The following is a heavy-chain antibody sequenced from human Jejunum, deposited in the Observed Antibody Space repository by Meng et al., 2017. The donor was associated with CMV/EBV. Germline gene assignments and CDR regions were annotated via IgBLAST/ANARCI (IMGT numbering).Heavy chain of an antibody. D-gene: IGHD5-12*01. CDR2: IKSDGSGT. V-gene: IGHV3-74*01. Sequence: LSCAATGFAFSTYWLQWVRQAPGKGLMWVSNIKSDGSGTDYADSVKGRFTISRDNAKNTLYLEMNSLRVEDTAVYYCATSPSINRDWGQGTLVTVSS. CDR3: ATSPSINRD. CDR1: GFAFSTYW. J-gene: IGHJ4*02.